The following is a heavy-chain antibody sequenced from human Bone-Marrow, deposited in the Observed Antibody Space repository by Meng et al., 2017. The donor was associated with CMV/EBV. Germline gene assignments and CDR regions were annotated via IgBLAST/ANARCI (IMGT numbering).Heavy chain of an antibody. CDR3: ARTSGYEPGRLDP. Sequence: ASVKVSCKTSGFYFSDHFMHWVRQAPGQGLEWMGWIKPDSGATNYAQTFRGRVTLTTDSSISTAYMELRSLRSDDTAVYYCARTSGYEPGRLDPWGQGTLVTVSS. CDR1: GFYFSDHF. CDR2: IKPDSGAT. V-gene: IGHV1-2*02. D-gene: IGHD5-12*01. J-gene: IGHJ5*02.